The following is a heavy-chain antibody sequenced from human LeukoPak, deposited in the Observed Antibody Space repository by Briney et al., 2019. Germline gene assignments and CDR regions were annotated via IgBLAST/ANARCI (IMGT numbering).Heavy chain of an antibody. V-gene: IGHV1-2*06. J-gene: IGHJ4*02. D-gene: IGHD4-17*01. Sequence: ASVKVSCKASGYTFTVYYMHWVRQAPGQGLEWMGRINPNSGGTNYAQKFQGRVTMTRDTSISTAYMELSRLRSDDTAVYYCARADSDYGDYGYWGQGTLVTVSS. CDR2: INPNSGGT. CDR3: ARADSDYGDYGY. CDR1: GYTFTVYY.